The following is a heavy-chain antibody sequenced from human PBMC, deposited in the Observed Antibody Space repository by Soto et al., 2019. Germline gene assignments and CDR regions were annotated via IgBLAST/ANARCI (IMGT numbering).Heavy chain of an antibody. V-gene: IGHV1-69*13. CDR2: IIPIFGTA. Sequence: ASVKVSCKASGGTFSSYAISWVRQAPGQGLEWMGGIIPIFGTANYAQKFQGRVTITADESTSTAYMELSSLRSEDTAVYYCARGPYYDYVWGSYPSNWFDPWGQGTLVTVSS. D-gene: IGHD3-16*02. CDR1: GGTFSSYA. CDR3: ARGPYYDYVWGSYPSNWFDP. J-gene: IGHJ5*02.